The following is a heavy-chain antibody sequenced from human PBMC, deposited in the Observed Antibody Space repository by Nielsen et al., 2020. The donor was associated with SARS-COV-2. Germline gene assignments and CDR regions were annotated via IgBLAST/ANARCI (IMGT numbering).Heavy chain of an antibody. CDR1: GFTFSNTW. Sequence: GESLKISCAASGFTFSNTWMTWVRQAPGKGLEWVSVIYSAGSTYYADSVKGRFTISRDNSKNTLYLQMNSLRAEDTAVYYCAKPRAYYDFWSGYYTWFDPWGQGTLVTVSS. J-gene: IGHJ5*02. CDR2: IYSAGST. D-gene: IGHD3-3*01. CDR3: AKPRAYYDFWSGYYTWFDP. V-gene: IGHV3-53*01.